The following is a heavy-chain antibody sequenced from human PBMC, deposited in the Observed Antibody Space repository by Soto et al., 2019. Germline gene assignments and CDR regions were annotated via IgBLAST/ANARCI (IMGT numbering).Heavy chain of an antibody. J-gene: IGHJ4*02. CDR2: IIPIFGTA. V-gene: IGHV1-69*13. CDR3: TVAGILGIPFFEY. Sequence: GASVKVSCKASGGTFSSYAISWVRQAPGQGLEWMGGIIPIFGTANYAQKFQGRVTITADESTSTAYMELSSLRSEDTAVYYCTVAGILGIPFFEYWGQGSQVTVYS. CDR1: GGTFSSYA. D-gene: IGHD6-19*01.